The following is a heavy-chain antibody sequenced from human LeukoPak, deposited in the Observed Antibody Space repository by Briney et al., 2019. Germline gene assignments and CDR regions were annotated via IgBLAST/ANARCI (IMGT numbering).Heavy chain of an antibody. CDR1: GLTFSTYA. J-gene: IGHJ4*01. CDR2: ISGSGGST. V-gene: IGHV3-23*01. Sequence: GGSLRLSCAASGLTFSTYAMSWVRQAPGKGLEWVSIISGSGGSTFYADSVKGRFTISRDNSKNTLYLQMNSLGAEDTAAYYFAKGGTTVLRGHFDYLGQGTLV. D-gene: IGHD1-1*01. CDR3: AKGGTTVLRGHFDY.